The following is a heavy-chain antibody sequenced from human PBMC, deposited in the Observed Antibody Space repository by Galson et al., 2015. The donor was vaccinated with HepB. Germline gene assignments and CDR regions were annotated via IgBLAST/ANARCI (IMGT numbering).Heavy chain of an antibody. CDR1: GFAFSSSP. Sequence: SLRLSCAGSGFAFSSSPMKWVRQAPGKGLEWVSSISTSSTYIYYADSVKGRFTISRDYGGNSLFLQMASLRADDTAVYYCTRVRYGDYVELDYWGQGTLVIVSS. J-gene: IGHJ4*02. CDR2: ISTSSTYI. V-gene: IGHV3-21*01. D-gene: IGHD4-17*01. CDR3: TRVRYGDYVELDY.